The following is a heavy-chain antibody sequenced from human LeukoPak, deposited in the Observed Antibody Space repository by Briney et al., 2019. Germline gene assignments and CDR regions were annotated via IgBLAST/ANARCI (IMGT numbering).Heavy chain of an antibody. Sequence: GASVKVSCKASGYTFTGYYMHWVRQAPGQGLEWMGWINPNSGGTNYAQKFQGRVTMTRDTSTSTAYMELSRLRSDDTAVYYCARDDNYGSGSYYYWGQGTLVTVSS. J-gene: IGHJ4*02. CDR1: GYTFTGYY. CDR2: INPNSGGT. D-gene: IGHD3-10*01. V-gene: IGHV1-2*02. CDR3: ARDDNYGSGSYYY.